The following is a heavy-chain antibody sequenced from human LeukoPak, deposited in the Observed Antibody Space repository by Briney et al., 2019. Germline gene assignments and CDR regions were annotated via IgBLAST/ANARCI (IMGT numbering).Heavy chain of an antibody. CDR1: GGSISSYY. J-gene: IGHJ3*02. Sequence: SETLSLTCTVSGGSISSYYWSWIRQPPGKGLEWIGYIYYSGSTNYNPSLKSRVTMSVDTSKNQFSLKLSSVTAADTAVYYCARSDIHADPHAFDIWGQGTMVTVSS. V-gene: IGHV4-59*08. CDR2: IYYSGST. CDR3: ARSDIHADPHAFDI.